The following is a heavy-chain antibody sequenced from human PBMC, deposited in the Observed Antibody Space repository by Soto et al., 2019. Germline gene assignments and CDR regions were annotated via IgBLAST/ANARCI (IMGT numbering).Heavy chain of an antibody. V-gene: IGHV3-23*01. J-gene: IGHJ4*02. D-gene: IGHD3-3*01. CDR3: AKAAKSGVVIEYFDF. CDR1: GVTFANFG. CDR2: ISISGRRT. Sequence: PGGSLRPSCGGSGVTFANFGMGWVRQAPGKGLYWVSGISISGRRTYYTYSVKGRFTISQDYSYITLYRQMDSLRAYDTAEFFCAKAAKSGVVIEYFDFWGRGPLVSVS.